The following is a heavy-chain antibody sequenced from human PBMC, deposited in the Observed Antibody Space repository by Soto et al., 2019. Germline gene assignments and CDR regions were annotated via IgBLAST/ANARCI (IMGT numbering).Heavy chain of an antibody. CDR1: GYTFTSYG. CDR2: INAGNGNT. Sequence: GASVKVSCKASGYTFTSYGISWVRQAPGQRLEWMGWINAGNGNTKYSQKFQGRVTITRDTSASTAYMELSSLRSEDTAVYYCARGSGYYTERNYYYYGMDVWGQGTTVTVSS. J-gene: IGHJ6*02. D-gene: IGHD3-3*01. V-gene: IGHV1-3*01. CDR3: ARGSGYYTERNYYYYGMDV.